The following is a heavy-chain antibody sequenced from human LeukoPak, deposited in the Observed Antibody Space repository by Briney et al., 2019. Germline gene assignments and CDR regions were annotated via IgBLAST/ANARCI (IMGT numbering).Heavy chain of an antibody. J-gene: IGHJ5*02. CDR1: GFTFSGSS. CDR3: TRRVIGCSGGSCHSDWFDP. Sequence: GGSLRLSCAASGFTFSGSSMHWVRQASGKGLEWVGRIRSEANSYATAYAASVKGRFTISRDESKNTAYLQMNSLKTEDTAVYYCTRRVIGCSGGSCHSDWFDPWGQGTLVTVSS. CDR2: IRSEANSYAT. V-gene: IGHV3-73*01. D-gene: IGHD2-15*01.